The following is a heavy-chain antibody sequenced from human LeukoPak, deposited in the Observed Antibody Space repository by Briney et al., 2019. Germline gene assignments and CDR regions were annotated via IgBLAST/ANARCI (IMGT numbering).Heavy chain of an antibody. V-gene: IGHV6-1*01. CDR1: GDSLSNNNVS. D-gene: IGHD3-10*01. CDR2: TYYRPKFNT. J-gene: IGHJ4*02. Sequence: SQALSLTCAISGDSLSNNNVSWNWIRQSPSRSLEWLGRTYYRPKFNTDYAVSVKSRIAINSDTSKNQSSLQLNSVTPEDTGVYYCARGSHSSFDYCGQGTLVTVSS. CDR3: ARGSHSSFDY.